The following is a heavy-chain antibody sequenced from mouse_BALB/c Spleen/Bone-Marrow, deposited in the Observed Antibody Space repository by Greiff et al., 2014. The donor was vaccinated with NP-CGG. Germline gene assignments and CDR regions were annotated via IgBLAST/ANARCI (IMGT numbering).Heavy chain of an antibody. J-gene: IGHJ3*01. V-gene: IGHV1-9*01. CDR1: GYTFSSYW. Sequence: VQVVESGAELMKPGASAKISCKATGYTFSSYWIEWVKQRPGHGLEWIGEILPGSGSTNYNEKFKGKATFTADTSSNTAYMQLSSPTSEDSAVYYCARELGLRLAYWGQGTLVTVSA. D-gene: IGHD3-1*01. CDR3: ARELGLRLAY. CDR2: ILPGSGST.